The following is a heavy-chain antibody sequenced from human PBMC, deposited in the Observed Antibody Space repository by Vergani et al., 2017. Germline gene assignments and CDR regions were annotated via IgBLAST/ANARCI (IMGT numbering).Heavy chain of an antibody. V-gene: IGHV3-23*01. D-gene: IGHD2-2*01. Sequence: QLLESGGGLTQPGGSLRLSCAASGFTFNSYAMTWVRQAPGKGLEWVSGINNNGGSTYYADSVKGRFTISRDNSKNTLYLQMTDLRAEDTATYYCAKVCGSTSCPYGGGAFDVWGHGTMVTVSS. J-gene: IGHJ3*01. CDR3: AKVCGSTSCPYGGGAFDV. CDR1: GFTFNSYA. CDR2: INNNGGST.